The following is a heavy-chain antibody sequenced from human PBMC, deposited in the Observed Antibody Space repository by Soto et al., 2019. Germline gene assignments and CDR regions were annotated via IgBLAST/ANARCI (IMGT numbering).Heavy chain of an antibody. CDR1: GGSISSGGYY. D-gene: IGHD1-26*01. Sequence: PSETLSLTCTVSGGSISSGGYYWSWIRQHPGKGLEWIGYIYYSGSTYYNPSLKSRVTISVDTSKNQFSLKLSSVTAADTAVYYCARFQWEPPYYFDYWGQGTLVTVSS. V-gene: IGHV4-31*03. J-gene: IGHJ4*02. CDR3: ARFQWEPPYYFDY. CDR2: IYYSGST.